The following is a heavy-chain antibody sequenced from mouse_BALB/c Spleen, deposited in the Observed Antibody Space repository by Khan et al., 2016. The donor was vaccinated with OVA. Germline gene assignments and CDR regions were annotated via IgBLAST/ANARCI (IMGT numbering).Heavy chain of an antibody. CDR2: INPSCGYT. V-gene: IGHV1-4*01. CDR1: GYTFTSYT. CDR3: ARDGAYYRNDGWFAY. D-gene: IGHD2-14*01. J-gene: IGHJ3*01. Sequence: QMQLEESGAELARPGASVKMSCKASGYTFTSYTIHWIKQRPGQGLEWIGYINPSCGYTNYNQKFKDKATLTADKSSTTAYMQLSSLTSDDSAVYYCARDGAYYRNDGWFAYWGQGTLVTVSA.